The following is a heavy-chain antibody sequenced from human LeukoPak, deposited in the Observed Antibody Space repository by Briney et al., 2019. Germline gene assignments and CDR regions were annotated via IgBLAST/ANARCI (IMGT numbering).Heavy chain of an antibody. J-gene: IGHJ4*02. CDR2: IRGGGDPA. D-gene: IGHD3/OR15-3a*01. CDR1: GFPFSAYA. CDR3: AKDLSSGTGRGFDH. V-gene: IGHV3-23*01. Sequence: PGGSLRLSCVASGFPFSAYAMSWVRQAPNKGLEWVSGIRGGGDPAYYAESVKGRFTVYRDNFRNIVYLQMNSLRSEDTALYYCAKDLSSGTGRGFDHWGQGTLVSVSS.